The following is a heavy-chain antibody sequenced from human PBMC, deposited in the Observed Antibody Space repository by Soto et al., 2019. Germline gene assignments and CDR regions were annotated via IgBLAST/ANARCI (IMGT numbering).Heavy chain of an antibody. CDR3: ARDNSITMVRGVMVPDWFDP. D-gene: IGHD3-10*01. CDR1: GGSISSYY. J-gene: IGHJ5*02. CDR2: IYTSGST. V-gene: IGHV4-4*07. Sequence: PSETLSLTXTVSGGSISSYYWSWIRQPAGKGLEWIGRIYTSGSTNYNPSLKSRVTMSVDTSKNQFSLKLSSVTAADTAVYYCARDNSITMVRGVMVPDWFDPWGQGTQVTVSS.